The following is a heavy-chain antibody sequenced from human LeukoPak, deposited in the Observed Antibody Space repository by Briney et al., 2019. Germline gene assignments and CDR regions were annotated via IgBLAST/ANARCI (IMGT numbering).Heavy chain of an antibody. CDR1: GGSISSSSYY. J-gene: IGHJ5*02. CDR3: ARGRTHSTSWYFSP. D-gene: IGHD6-13*01. Sequence: SETLSLTCTVSGGSISSSSYYWGWIRQPPGKGLEWIGSIYYSGSTYYNPSLKSRVTISVDTSKNQFSLKLSSVTTADTAVYYCARGRTHSTSWYFSPWGQGTLVTVSS. V-gene: IGHV4-39*07. CDR2: IYYSGST.